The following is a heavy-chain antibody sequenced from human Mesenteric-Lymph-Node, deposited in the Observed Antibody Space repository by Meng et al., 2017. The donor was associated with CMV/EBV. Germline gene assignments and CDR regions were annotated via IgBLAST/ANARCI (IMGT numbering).Heavy chain of an antibody. CDR3: ARDSPRFVVVPAANDY. CDR1: TFSSYA. CDR2: ISAYNGNT. D-gene: IGHD2-2*01. Sequence: TFSSYAISWVRQAPGQGSEWMGWISAYNGNTKYAQKLQGRVTITTDTSTTTAYMELRSLRSDDTAVYYCARDSPRFVVVPAANDYWGQGTLVTVSS. V-gene: IGHV1-18*01. J-gene: IGHJ4*02.